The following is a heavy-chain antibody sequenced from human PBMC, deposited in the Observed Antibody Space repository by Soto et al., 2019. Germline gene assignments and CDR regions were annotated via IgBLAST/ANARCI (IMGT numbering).Heavy chain of an antibody. V-gene: IGHV1-3*01. Sequence: QVQLVQSGAEVKKPGASVKLSCKPSGYTFTTYAMHWVHQAPGQRLEWMGWINAGNGNTKYSQKFQGRVTITRDTSASTAYMELSSLRSEDTAVYYCARVVAGTNYFDYWGQGTLVTVSS. CDR3: ARVVAGTNYFDY. CDR2: INAGNGNT. D-gene: IGHD6-19*01. CDR1: GYTFTTYA. J-gene: IGHJ4*02.